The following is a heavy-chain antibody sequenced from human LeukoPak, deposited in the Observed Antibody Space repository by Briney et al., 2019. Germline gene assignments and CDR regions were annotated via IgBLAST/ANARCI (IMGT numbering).Heavy chain of an antibody. CDR2: ISSSSSTI. V-gene: IGHV3-48*04. CDR3: ARDEALGGSWTALPDY. CDR1: GFIFSSYS. J-gene: IGHJ4*02. D-gene: IGHD2-15*01. Sequence: GGFLRLSCAASGFIFSSYSMNWVRQAPGKGLEWVSYISSSSSTIYYADSVKGRFTISRDNAKNSLYLQMNSLRAEDTAVYYCARDEALGGSWTALPDYWGQGTLVTVSS.